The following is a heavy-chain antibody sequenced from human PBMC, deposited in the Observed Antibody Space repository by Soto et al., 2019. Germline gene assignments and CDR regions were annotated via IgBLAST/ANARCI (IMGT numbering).Heavy chain of an antibody. CDR1: GYTFTSYD. D-gene: IGHD6-19*01. CDR2: MNPHGGNT. J-gene: IGHJ4*02. CDR3: ARGSKAYSSGWSRGSYFDY. V-gene: IGHV1-8*01. Sequence: QVQLVQSGAEVKKPGASVKVSCKASGYTFTSYDINWVRQATGQGLEWMGWMNPHGGNTGYAQKLQGRVTMTRNTSIRPAYMELSSLRSEDTAVYYCARGSKAYSSGWSRGSYFDYWGQGTLVTVSS.